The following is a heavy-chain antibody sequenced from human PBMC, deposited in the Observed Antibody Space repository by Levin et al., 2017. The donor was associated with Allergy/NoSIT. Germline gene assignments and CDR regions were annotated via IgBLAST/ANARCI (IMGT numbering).Heavy chain of an antibody. V-gene: IGHV3-30*18. Sequence: HPGGSLRLSCGASGFTFSAYGMHWVRQAPGKGLQSVAFISHDGSKKYYGDSVKGRFTVSRDNSKTTLFLQMDGLRPDDTALYYCAQGDLEWELRHWGQGTLVTVSS. J-gene: IGHJ4*02. CDR1: GFTFSAYG. CDR2: ISHDGSKK. CDR3: AQGDLEWELRH. D-gene: IGHD3-3*01.